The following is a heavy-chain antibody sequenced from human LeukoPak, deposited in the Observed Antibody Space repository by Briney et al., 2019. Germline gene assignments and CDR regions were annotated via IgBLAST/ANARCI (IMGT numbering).Heavy chain of an antibody. CDR3: AREKEGADHDSTAAFHY. Sequence: SETLSLTCTVSGTSIRNYYWSWVRQSPGQGLEWLAYGHHTGSSNFSPPFRSRVTTSVDASRNQFSLRLTSMTAADTAIYYCAREKEGADHDSTAAFHYWGQGILVIVSS. D-gene: IGHD3-22*01. CDR2: GHHTGSS. J-gene: IGHJ4*02. CDR1: GTSIRNYY. V-gene: IGHV4-59*01.